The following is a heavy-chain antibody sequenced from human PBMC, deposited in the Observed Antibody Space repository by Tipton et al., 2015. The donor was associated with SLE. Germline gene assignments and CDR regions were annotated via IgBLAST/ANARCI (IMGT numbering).Heavy chain of an antibody. CDR1: GGSFSGYY. D-gene: IGHD4-11*01. V-gene: IGHV4-34*01. Sequence: LRLSCAVYGGSFSGYYWSWIRQPPGKGLEWIGEINHSGSTNYNPSLKSRVTISVDTSKNRFSLKLSSVTAADTAVYYCARGGPVTTSYYYYYMDVWGKGTTVTVSS. CDR3: ARGGPVTTSYYYYYMDV. CDR2: INHSGST. J-gene: IGHJ6*03.